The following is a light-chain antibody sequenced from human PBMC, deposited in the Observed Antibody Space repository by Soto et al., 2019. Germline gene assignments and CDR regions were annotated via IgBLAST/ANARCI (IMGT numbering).Light chain of an antibody. CDR3: SSYMNRGTLV. J-gene: IGLJ1*01. CDR1: SSDVNDYKY. Sequence: QSALTQPPSVSGSPGQSITISCTGTSSDVNDYKYVSWYQQHPGKAPKALIYEVSNYPSGVSKRFSGSRSGNTASLIISGLQAEDEAVYYCSSYMNRGTLVFGTGTKVTV. V-gene: IGLV2-14*01. CDR2: EVS.